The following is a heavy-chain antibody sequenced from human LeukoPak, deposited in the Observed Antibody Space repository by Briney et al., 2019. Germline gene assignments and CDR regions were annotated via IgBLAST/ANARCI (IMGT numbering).Heavy chain of an antibody. J-gene: IGHJ3*02. CDR3: ASLAAADDAFDI. D-gene: IGHD6-13*01. CDR1: GGSISSGGYS. CDR2: IYHSGST. Sequence: SETLSLTCAVSGGSISSGGYSWSWIRQPPGKGLEWIGYIYHSGSTYYNPSLKSRVTISVDRSKNQFSLKLSSVTAADTAVYYCASLAAADDAFDIWGQETMVTVSS. V-gene: IGHV4-30-2*01.